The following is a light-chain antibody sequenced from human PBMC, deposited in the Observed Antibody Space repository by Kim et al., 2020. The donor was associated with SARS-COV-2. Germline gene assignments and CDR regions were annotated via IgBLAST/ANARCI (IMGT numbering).Light chain of an antibody. Sequence: LPTSSPGTRTAIRNTTHFSCFPQRPRQAPTLLVYDVARRPAWVSSRFSGSKSGYTASLPISGLQVEDEADYYCNSFTATSTHVFGTGTKVTVL. CDR3: NSFTATSTHV. CDR1: RTAIRNTTH. J-gene: IGLJ1*01. V-gene: IGLV2-14*04. CDR2: DVA.